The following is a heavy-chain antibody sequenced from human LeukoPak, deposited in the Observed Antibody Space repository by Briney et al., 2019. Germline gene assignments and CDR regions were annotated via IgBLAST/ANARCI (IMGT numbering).Heavy chain of an antibody. CDR1: SASVTSHH. CDR3: TRYESRLYDSGGYHY. J-gene: IGHJ4*02. Sequence: SETLSLTCAVSSASVTSHHWAWIRQRPGKGLQWVGRVHLSGSTNYNPSLRSRVAISLDKSKNEVSLTLKSVSAADTAVYNCTRYESRLYDSGGYHYWGRGVLVTVSS. CDR2: VHLSGST. D-gene: IGHD3-22*01. V-gene: IGHV4-59*10.